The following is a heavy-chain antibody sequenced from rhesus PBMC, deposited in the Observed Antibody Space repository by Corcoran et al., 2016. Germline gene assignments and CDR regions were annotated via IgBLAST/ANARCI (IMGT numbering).Heavy chain of an antibody. CDR3: ARSGYGSGGVY. CDR1: GASISSYG. D-gene: IGHD4-4*01. CDR2: INVNSGTS. V-gene: IGHV4-80*01. J-gene: IGHJ4*01. Sequence: QVQLQESGPGLVKPSETLSLTCAVSGASISSYGWSWIRQPPGKGLEWIGEINVNSGTSYYNPSLKSRVTISKDASKNQFSLKLSSVTAADTAVYYCARSGYGSGGVYWGQGVLVTVSS.